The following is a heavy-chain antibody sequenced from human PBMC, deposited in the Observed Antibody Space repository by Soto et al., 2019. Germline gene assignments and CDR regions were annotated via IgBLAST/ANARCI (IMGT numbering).Heavy chain of an antibody. D-gene: IGHD3-3*01. J-gene: IGHJ4*02. V-gene: IGHV2-5*02. CDR1: GFSLTTSGVG. CDR3: AHRVLRTVFGVVTTTAIYFDF. CDR2: IYWDDDK. Sequence: QITLNESGPTQVKPRQTLTLTCTFSGFSLTTSGVGVGWIRQSPGKAPEWLALIYWDDDKRYSPSLKSRLTIPNDTSKDLVVLTMADLDPADTATYYCAHRVLRTVFGVVTTTAIYFDFWGQGTPVAVSS.